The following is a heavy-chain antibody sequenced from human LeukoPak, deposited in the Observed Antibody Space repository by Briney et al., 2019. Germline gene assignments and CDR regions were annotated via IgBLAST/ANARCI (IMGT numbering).Heavy chain of an antibody. D-gene: IGHD4-11*01. CDR2: ISSSSSYT. V-gene: IGHV3-11*06. CDR1: GFTFSDYY. Sequence: GGSLRLSCAASGFTFSDYYMSWIRQAPGKGLEWVSYISSSSSYTNYADSVKGRFTISRDNAKNSLYLQMNSLRAEDTAVYYCARAPHYSNYGPYYYGMDVWGQGTTVTVSS. J-gene: IGHJ6*02. CDR3: ARAPHYSNYGPYYYGMDV.